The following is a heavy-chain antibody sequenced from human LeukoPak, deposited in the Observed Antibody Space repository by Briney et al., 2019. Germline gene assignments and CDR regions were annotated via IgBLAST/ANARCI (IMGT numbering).Heavy chain of an antibody. V-gene: IGHV4-59*08. D-gene: IGHD6-19*01. CDR2: TYYSGST. Sequence: SETLSLTCTVSGGSMSPYHWGWIRQPPGKGLEWTGYTYYSGSTNYNPSLKSRVTISVDTSKNQFSLKLSSVTAADTAIYYCARAVSGRLDYWGQGTLVTVSS. CDR1: GGSMSPYH. J-gene: IGHJ4*02. CDR3: ARAVSGRLDY.